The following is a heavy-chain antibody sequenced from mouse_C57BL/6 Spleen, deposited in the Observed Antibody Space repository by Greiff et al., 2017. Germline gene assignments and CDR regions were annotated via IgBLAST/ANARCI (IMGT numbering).Heavy chain of an antibody. CDR3: ARCGGYGTAMDY. Sequence: QVQLQQSGAELVKPGASVKISCKASGYAFSSYWMNWVKQRPGKGLEWIGQIYPGDGDTNYNGKFKGKATLTADKSSSTAYMQLSSLTSEDSAVYFCARCGGYGTAMDYWGQGTSVTVSS. J-gene: IGHJ4*01. D-gene: IGHD1-1*01. CDR2: IYPGDGDT. CDR1: GYAFSSYW. V-gene: IGHV1-80*01.